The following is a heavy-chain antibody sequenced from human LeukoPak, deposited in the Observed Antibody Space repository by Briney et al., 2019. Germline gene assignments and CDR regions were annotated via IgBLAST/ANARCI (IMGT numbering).Heavy chain of an antibody. J-gene: IGHJ4*02. Sequence: SETLSLTCTVSGGSISSYYWSWIRQPAGKGLEWIGRIYTSGSTNYNPSLKSRVTISVDRSKNQFSLKLSSVTAADTAVYFCARDEGGRHYYGSGSRVYWGQGTLVTVSS. V-gene: IGHV4-4*07. CDR3: ARDEGGRHYYGSGSRVY. CDR2: IYTSGST. CDR1: GGSISSYY. D-gene: IGHD3-10*01.